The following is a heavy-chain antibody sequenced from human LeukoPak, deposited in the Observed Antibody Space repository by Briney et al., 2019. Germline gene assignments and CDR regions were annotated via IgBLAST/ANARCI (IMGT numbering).Heavy chain of an antibody. Sequence: GGSLRLSCAASGFTLSSYSMNWVRQAPGKGLEWVSSITSSSYIYYADPVKGRFTISRDNAKNSLYLQMNSLRAEDTAVYYCARDLVLYGDYWGQGTLVTVSS. V-gene: IGHV3-21*01. CDR1: GFTLSSYS. CDR3: ARDLVLYGDY. J-gene: IGHJ4*02. D-gene: IGHD4-17*01. CDR2: ITSSSYI.